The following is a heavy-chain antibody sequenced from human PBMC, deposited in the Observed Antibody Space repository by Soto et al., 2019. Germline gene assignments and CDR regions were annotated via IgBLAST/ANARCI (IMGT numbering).Heavy chain of an antibody. Sequence: GGSLRLSCAASGFTFDDYAMHWVRQAPGKGLEWVSGISWNSGSIGYADSVKGRFTISRDNAKNSLYLQMNSLRAEDTALYYCAKDVYDSPGGYFDYWGQGT. V-gene: IGHV3-9*01. CDR3: AKDVYDSPGGYFDY. D-gene: IGHD3-22*01. CDR1: GFTFDDYA. J-gene: IGHJ4*02. CDR2: ISWNSGSI.